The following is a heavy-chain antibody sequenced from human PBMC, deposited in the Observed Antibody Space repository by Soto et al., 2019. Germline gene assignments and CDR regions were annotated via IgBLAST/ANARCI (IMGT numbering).Heavy chain of an antibody. CDR1: GGTFSSYA. CDR3: ARDAGDGHSYGPNWFDP. Sequence: QVQLVQSGAEVKKPGSSVKVSCKASGGTFSSYAISWVRQAPGQGLEWMGGIIPIFGTANYAQKFQGRVTITADESTSTAYMELSSLRSEDTAVYYCARDAGDGHSYGPNWFDPWGQGTLVTVSS. J-gene: IGHJ5*02. CDR2: IIPIFGTA. V-gene: IGHV1-69*01. D-gene: IGHD5-18*01.